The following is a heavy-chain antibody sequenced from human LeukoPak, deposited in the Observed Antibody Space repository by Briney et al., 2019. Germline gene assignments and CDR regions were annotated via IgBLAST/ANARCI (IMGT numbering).Heavy chain of an antibody. V-gene: IGHV1-24*01. J-gene: IGHJ4*02. CDR2: FNPENGET. CDR1: GYTFTGYY. CDR3: ATDSAGREIVVATLFDY. D-gene: IGHD3-22*01. Sequence: ASVKVSCKASGYTFTGYYMHWVRQAPGKGLEWMGGFNPENGETIYAQKFQGRVTMTEDTSTDTAYMELSSLRSEDTAVYYCATDSAGREIVVATLFDYWGQGTLVTVSS.